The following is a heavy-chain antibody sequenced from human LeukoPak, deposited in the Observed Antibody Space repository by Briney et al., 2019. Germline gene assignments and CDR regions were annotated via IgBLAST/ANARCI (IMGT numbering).Heavy chain of an antibody. V-gene: IGHV1-18*01. Sequence: ASVNVSCKASGYSLTSNGISWVRQATGQGLERMGWISAYNGNTNYAQKLQGRVTMTTDTSMSTAYMELRSLRSDDTAVYYCARAGVVVVPAAIQVDAFDIWGQGTMVTVSS. CDR2: ISAYNGNT. CDR1: GYSLTSNG. J-gene: IGHJ3*02. D-gene: IGHD2-2*02. CDR3: ARAGVVVVPAAIQVDAFDI.